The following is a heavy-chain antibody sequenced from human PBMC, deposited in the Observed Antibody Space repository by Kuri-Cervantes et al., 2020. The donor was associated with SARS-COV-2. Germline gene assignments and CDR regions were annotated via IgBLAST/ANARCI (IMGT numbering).Heavy chain of an antibody. Sequence: GSLRLSCAVYGGSFSGYYWSWIRQPPGKGLEWIGEINHSGSTNYNPSLKSRATISVDTSKNQFSLKLSSVTAADTAVYYCARDRGRGSPRKYFDYWGQGTLVTVSS. CDR2: INHSGST. CDR3: ARDRGRGSPRKYFDY. V-gene: IGHV4-34*01. CDR1: GGSFSGYY. J-gene: IGHJ4*02. D-gene: IGHD1-14*01.